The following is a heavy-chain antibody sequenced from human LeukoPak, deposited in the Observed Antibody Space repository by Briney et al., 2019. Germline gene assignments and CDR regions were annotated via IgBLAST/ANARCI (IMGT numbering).Heavy chain of an antibody. D-gene: IGHD3-10*01. CDR3: AGLRISMVGGV. Sequence: GSLRLSCAASGFTFSSYSMNWVRQAPGQGLEWVSYISSSSSTIYYADPVKGRFTISRDNAKNSLYLQMIRLRAKDTSVYYCAGLRISMVGGVWGKGTTVTISS. CDR2: ISSSSSTI. V-gene: IGHV3-48*04. J-gene: IGHJ6*04. CDR1: GFTFSSYS.